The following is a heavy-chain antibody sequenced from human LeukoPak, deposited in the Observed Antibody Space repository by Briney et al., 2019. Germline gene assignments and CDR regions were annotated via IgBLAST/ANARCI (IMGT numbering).Heavy chain of an antibody. CDR2: SRNKENRYST. V-gene: IGHV3-72*01. CDR3: VREYYGGYDY. J-gene: IGHJ4*02. CDR1: GFTFSVYY. D-gene: IGHD3-10*01. Sequence: GGSLRLSCATSGFTFSVYYMAWARQAPGKGLEWVGLSRNKENRYSTEYAASVKGRITISRDESQNLLHLQMRSLKSDGTAVYYCVREYYGGYDYWGQGTLVTVSS.